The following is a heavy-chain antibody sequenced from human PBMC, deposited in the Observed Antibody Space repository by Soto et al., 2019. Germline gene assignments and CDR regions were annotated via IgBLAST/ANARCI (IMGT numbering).Heavy chain of an antibody. D-gene: IGHD2-2*01. CDR3: ARDDCSSTSCPIRWFDP. CDR2: ISAYNGNT. J-gene: IGHJ5*02. V-gene: IGHV1-18*01. CDR1: GYTFTSYG. Sequence: QVQLVQSGAEVKKPGASVKVSCKASGYTFTSYGISWVRQAPGQGLEWMGWISAYNGNTNYAQKLQGRVTMTTDTPTSTAYMELRSLRSDDTAVYYCARDDCSSTSCPIRWFDPWGQGTLVTVSS.